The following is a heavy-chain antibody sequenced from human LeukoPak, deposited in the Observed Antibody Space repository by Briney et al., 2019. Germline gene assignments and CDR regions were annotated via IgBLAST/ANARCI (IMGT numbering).Heavy chain of an antibody. CDR1: GGSISSYY. CDR2: IYYSGST. D-gene: IGHD6-13*01. J-gene: IGHJ4*02. Sequence: PSETLSLTCTVSGGSISSYYWSWIRQPPGKGLEWIGYIYYSGSTNYNPSLKSRVTISVDTSKNQFSLKLSSVTAADTAVYYCAGGIAAAATDYWGQGTLVTVSS. CDR3: AGGIAAAATDY. V-gene: IGHV4-59*01.